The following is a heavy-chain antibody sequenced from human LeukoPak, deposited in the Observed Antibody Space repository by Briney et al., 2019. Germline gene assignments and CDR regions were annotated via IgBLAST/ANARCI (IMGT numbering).Heavy chain of an antibody. J-gene: IGHJ4*02. D-gene: IGHD2-21*01. CDR2: IKEDGSEK. CDR3: ARGNSVVDQ. CDR1: GFTFSSYW. Sequence: GGSLRLSCAASGFTFSSYWMTWVRQAPGKGLEWVANIKEDGSEKFYVDSVKGRFTISRDNARNSLYLQMNSLRDEDTAVYYCARGNSVVDQWGQGTLVTVSS. V-gene: IGHV3-7*01.